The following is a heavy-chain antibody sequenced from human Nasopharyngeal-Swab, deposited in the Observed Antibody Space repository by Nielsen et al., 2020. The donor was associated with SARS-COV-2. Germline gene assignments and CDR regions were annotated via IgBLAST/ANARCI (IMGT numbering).Heavy chain of an antibody. Sequence: VESLKVSCKGSGYSFTSYWIGWVRQMPGKGLEWMGIIYPGDSDTRYSPSFQGKVTISADKSISTAYLQCSSLKASDTAMYYCARVFVVVPAAIGLSGWFDPWGQGTLVTVSS. CDR3: ARVFVVVPAAIGLSGWFDP. CDR1: GYSFTSYW. J-gene: IGHJ5*02. V-gene: IGHV5-51*01. D-gene: IGHD2-2*01. CDR2: IYPGDSDT.